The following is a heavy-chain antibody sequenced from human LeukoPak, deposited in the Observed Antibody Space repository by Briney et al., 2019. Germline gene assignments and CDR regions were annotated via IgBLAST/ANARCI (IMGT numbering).Heavy chain of an antibody. CDR3: ARDRYIPPPDCSGGSCYVVDY. V-gene: IGHV3-21*01. Sequence: KPGGSLRLSCAASGFTFSSYEMNWVRQAPGKGLEWVSSISSSSSYIYYADSVKGRFTISRDNAKNSLYLQMNSLRAEDTAVYYCARDRYIPPPDCSGGSCYVVDYWGQGTLVTVSS. CDR2: ISSSSSYI. D-gene: IGHD2-15*01. J-gene: IGHJ4*02. CDR1: GFTFSSYE.